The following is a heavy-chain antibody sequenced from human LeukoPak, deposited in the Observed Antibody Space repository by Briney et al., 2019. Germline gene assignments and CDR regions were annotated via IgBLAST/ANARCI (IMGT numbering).Heavy chain of an antibody. CDR1: GFTFSSYG. J-gene: IGHJ4*02. V-gene: IGHV3-30*02. Sequence: GGSLRLSCAASGFTFSSYGMHWVRQAPGKGLGWVAFIQYDGTNKYYADSLKGRFTISRDNSKNTLYLQMNSLRAEDTAVYYCAKDHYASGSRSRFDYWGQGTLVTVSS. CDR2: IQYDGTNK. D-gene: IGHD3-10*01. CDR3: AKDHYASGSRSRFDY.